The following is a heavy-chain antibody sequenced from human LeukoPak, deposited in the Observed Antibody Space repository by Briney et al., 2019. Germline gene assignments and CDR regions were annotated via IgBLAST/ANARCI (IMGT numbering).Heavy chain of an antibody. CDR3: ARDDGGYGPFVY. CDR2: IYSTDST. V-gene: IGHV3-53*01. CDR1: GFTVSSNC. J-gene: IGHJ4*02. D-gene: IGHD5-12*01. Sequence: GGSLRLSCAVSGFTVSSNCMNWVRQAPGKGLEWVSLIYSTDSTYYTDSVKGRFTISRDNSKNTLYLQMNSLRAEDTAVYYCARDDGGYGPFVYWGQGTLVTVSS.